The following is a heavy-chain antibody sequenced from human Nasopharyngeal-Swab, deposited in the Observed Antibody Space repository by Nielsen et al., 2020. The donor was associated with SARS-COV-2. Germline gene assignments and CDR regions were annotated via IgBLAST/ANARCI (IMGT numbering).Heavy chain of an antibody. CDR3: ARDEDCSSTSCSPYYYYGMDV. CDR2: ISAYNGDT. Sequence: ASVKVSCKASGYTFTSYGISWVRQAPGQGLEWMGWISAYNGDTNYAQKLQGRVTMTTDTSTSTAYMELRSLRSDDTAVYYCARDEDCSSTSCSPYYYYGMDVWGQGTTVTASS. J-gene: IGHJ6*02. CDR1: GYTFTSYG. D-gene: IGHD2-2*01. V-gene: IGHV1-18*01.